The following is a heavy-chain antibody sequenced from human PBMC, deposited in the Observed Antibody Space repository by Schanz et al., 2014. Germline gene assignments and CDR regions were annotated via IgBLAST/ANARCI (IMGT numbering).Heavy chain of an antibody. CDR3: ARDRLECGAECYSVEVFEI. Sequence: QVHLVQSGAEVKKPGSSVTVSCKASGGTFSSDTFSWVRQAPGQGLEWMGRIIPSLGLAKYEQKFQDKVTMTADTSTTTAYMELSGLISEDTAVYYCARDRLECGAECYSVEVFEIWGQGTLVIVSS. D-gene: IGHD2-21*01. J-gene: IGHJ4*02. CDR2: IIPSLGLA. CDR1: GGTFSSDT. V-gene: IGHV1-69*08.